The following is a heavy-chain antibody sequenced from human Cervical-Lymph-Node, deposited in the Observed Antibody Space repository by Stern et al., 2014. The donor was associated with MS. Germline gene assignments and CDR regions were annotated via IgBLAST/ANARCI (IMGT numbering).Heavy chain of an antibody. J-gene: IGHJ4*02. V-gene: IGHV3-7*01. CDR1: GLSFSDYW. CDR3: ARGRDYFGP. CDR2: IKQDGSEK. Sequence: EVQLVESGGGLAQPGGSLRLSCAASGLSFSDYWMSWVRPAPGKGLEWVAYIKQDGSEKYYLDSVKGRFTISRDNTKNSLSLQMNSLRAEDTAFYYCARGRDYFGPWGQGTLVTVSS.